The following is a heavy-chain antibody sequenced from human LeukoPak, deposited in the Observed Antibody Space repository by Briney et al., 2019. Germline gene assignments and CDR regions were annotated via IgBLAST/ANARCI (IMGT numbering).Heavy chain of an antibody. V-gene: IGHV3-23*01. CDR2: ISGSGGST. D-gene: IGHD6-13*01. Sequence: GGSLRLSCAASGFTFSSYAMSWVRQAPGKGLEWVSAISGSGGSTYYADSVKGRFTISRDNSKNTLYLHMNSLRAEDTAVYYCAKDLFAYGSNWFRAEGLIDYWGQGTLVTVSS. CDR3: AKDLFAYGSNWFRAEGLIDY. CDR1: GFTFSSYA. J-gene: IGHJ4*02.